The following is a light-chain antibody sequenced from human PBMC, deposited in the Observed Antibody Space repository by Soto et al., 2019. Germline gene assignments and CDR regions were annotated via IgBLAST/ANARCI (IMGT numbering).Light chain of an antibody. CDR3: GTWDSSLSAYV. Sequence: QSVLTQPASISAAPGQKVTISCSGSSSNIGNHLVSWYQQFPGTAPKLLIYENNKRPSGIPDRFSGSKSGTSATLGITGIQTGDEADYYCGTWDSSLSAYVFGTGTKVTVL. V-gene: IGLV1-51*02. CDR1: SSNIGNHL. J-gene: IGLJ1*01. CDR2: ENN.